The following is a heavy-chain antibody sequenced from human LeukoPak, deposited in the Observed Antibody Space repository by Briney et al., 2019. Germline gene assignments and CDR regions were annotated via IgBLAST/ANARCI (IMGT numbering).Heavy chain of an antibody. CDR3: AKTAEFGRYFDY. CDR1: AFTFSSYG. D-gene: IGHD3-3*01. CDR2: IRYDGSNK. J-gene: IGHJ4*02. V-gene: IGHV3-30*02. Sequence: GGSLRLSCAASAFTFSSYGMHWVRQAPGKGLEWVAFIRYDGSNKYYADSVKGRFTISRDNSKNTLYLQMNSLRAEDTAVYYCAKTAEFGRYFDYWGQGTLVTASS.